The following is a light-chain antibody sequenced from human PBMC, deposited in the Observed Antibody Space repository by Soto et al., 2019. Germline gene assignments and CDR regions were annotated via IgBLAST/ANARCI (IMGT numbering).Light chain of an antibody. CDR1: SSTVGSYNL. CDR3: CSYAGSSTHVV. CDR2: EGS. J-gene: IGLJ2*01. Sequence: QCALTQPASVSGSPGQSITISCTGTSSTVGSYNLVSWYQQHPGKAPKLMIYEGSKRPSGVSNRFSGSKSGNTASLTISGLQAEDEADYYCCSYAGSSTHVVFGGGTKVTAL. V-gene: IGLV2-23*01.